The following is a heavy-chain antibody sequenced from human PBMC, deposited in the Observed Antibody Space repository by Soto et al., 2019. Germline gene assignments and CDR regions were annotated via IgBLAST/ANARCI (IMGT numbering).Heavy chain of an antibody. CDR1: GFTFSNYG. J-gene: IGHJ4*02. Sequence: GGSLRLSCAASGFTFSNYGIHWVRQAPGKGLERVAVIWYDGSYKYYADSVKGRFTISRDNSKNTLYLQMNSLRAEDTAVYYCAKDWAIFGVVSYFDYWGQGTLVTVSS. CDR2: IWYDGSYK. D-gene: IGHD3-3*01. V-gene: IGHV3-30*02. CDR3: AKDWAIFGVVSYFDY.